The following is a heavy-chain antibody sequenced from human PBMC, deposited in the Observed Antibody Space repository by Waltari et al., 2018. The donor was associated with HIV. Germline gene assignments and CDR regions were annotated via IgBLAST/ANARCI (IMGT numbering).Heavy chain of an antibody. CDR2: IRTKSFGATT. J-gene: IGHJ4*02. CDR1: GLTFGDYA. D-gene: IGHD3-22*01. V-gene: IGHV3-49*04. CDR3: SRGNNDYYYDSGGPRHLDY. Sequence: EVLLVDSGGGLVRPGRSLRLSCTASGLTFGDYAVTWVRQAPGKGLEWVGFIRTKSFGATTQYAASVKGRLTISRDDSKSIAYLQMNSLKVEDTAVYYCSRGNNDYYYDSGGPRHLDYWGQGTLVTVSS.